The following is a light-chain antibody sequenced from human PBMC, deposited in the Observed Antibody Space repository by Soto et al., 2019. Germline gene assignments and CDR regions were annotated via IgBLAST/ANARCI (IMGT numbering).Light chain of an antibody. CDR1: QSISTG. CDR2: NAS. V-gene: IGKV1-5*03. CDR3: QQYNTCPLT. J-gene: IGKJ4*01. Sequence: DIQMTQSPSTLSASVGDRVTITCRASQSISTGLAWYQQKPGKAPKLLIYNASNLEGGVPSRFSGSGSGTEFTITISSLQPDDFATYYCQQYNTCPLTFGGGTTVEIK.